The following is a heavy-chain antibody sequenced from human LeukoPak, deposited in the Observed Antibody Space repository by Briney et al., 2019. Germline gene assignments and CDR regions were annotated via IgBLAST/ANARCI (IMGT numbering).Heavy chain of an antibody. D-gene: IGHD3-10*01. J-gene: IGHJ3*02. CDR2: ISSSSSYI. CDR3: ARDRQYYYGSGSYYKIPDAFDI. Sequence: GGSLRLSCAASGFTFSSYSMNWVRQAPGKGLEWVSSISSSSSYIYYADSVKGRFTISRDNAKNSLYLQMNSLRAEDTAVYYCARDRQYYYGSGSYYKIPDAFDIWGQGTMVTVSS. V-gene: IGHV3-21*01. CDR1: GFTFSSYS.